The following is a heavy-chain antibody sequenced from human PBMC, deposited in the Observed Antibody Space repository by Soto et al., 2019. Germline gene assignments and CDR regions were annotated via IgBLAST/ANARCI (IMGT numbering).Heavy chain of an antibody. D-gene: IGHD3-10*01. CDR3: ARGITRWGGGYYGMDV. CDR1: GFTFSSYA. V-gene: IGHV3-30-3*01. Sequence: PGGSLRLSCAASGFTFSSYAMHWVRQAPGKGLEWVAVISYDGSNKYYADSVKGRFTISRDNSKNTLYLQMNSLRAEDTAVYYCARGITRWGGGYYGMDVWGQGTTVTVSS. CDR2: ISYDGSNK. J-gene: IGHJ6*02.